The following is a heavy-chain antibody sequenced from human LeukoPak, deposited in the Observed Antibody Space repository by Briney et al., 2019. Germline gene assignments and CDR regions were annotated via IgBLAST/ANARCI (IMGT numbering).Heavy chain of an antibody. CDR1: GYSISSGYY. CDR3: ARVGKWLRFVGYYFDY. J-gene: IGHJ4*02. V-gene: IGHV4-38-2*02. D-gene: IGHD5-12*01. CDR2: IYHSGST. Sequence: PSETLSLTCTVSGYSISSGYYWGWIRQPPGKGLEWIGSIYHSGSTYYNPSLKSRVTISVDTSKNQFSLKLSSVTAADTAVYYCARVGKWLRFVGYYFDYWGQGTLVTVSP.